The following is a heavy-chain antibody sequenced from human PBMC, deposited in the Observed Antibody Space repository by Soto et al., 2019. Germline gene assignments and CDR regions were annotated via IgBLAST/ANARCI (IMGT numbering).Heavy chain of an antibody. D-gene: IGHD3-3*01. CDR3: ARIKLLYFFFIKKAVYDMAV. CDR1: GFALSNYA. Sequence: PGGSLRLSCAASGFALSNYAVNWVRQAPGKGREWVSYISSDSRYIYYGDSVKGRLTISRDHASNSVYLQMNSLRDEDTAVYYCARIKLLYFFFIKKAVYDMAVGGQGPPVPVSS. V-gene: IGHV3-48*02. J-gene: IGHJ6*02. CDR2: ISSDSRYI.